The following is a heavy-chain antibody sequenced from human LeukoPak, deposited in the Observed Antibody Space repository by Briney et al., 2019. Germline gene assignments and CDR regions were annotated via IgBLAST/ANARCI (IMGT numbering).Heavy chain of an antibody. Sequence: GGSLRLSCAASGFTFSSHGMSWVRQAPGKGLEWVSSISASGDETYCADSVKGRFTISRDNSKNTLHLQMNSLRAEDTAAYYCAHIGRRGNWYFDYWGQGTLVTVSS. V-gene: IGHV3-23*01. CDR3: AHIGRRGNWYFDY. CDR2: ISASGDET. CDR1: GFTFSSHG. D-gene: IGHD1-1*01. J-gene: IGHJ4*02.